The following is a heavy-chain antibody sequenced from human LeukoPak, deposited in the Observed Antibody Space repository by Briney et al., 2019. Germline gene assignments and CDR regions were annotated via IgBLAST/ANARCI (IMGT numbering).Heavy chain of an antibody. D-gene: IGHD6-13*01. CDR2: IIPIFGTA. J-gene: IGHJ4*02. CDR3: ASWMSSSWPFDY. CDR1: GDTFSSYA. V-gene: IGHV1-69*05. Sequence: SVKVSCKASGDTFSSYAISWVRQAPGQGLEWMGGIIPIFGTANYAQKFQGRVTITTDESTSTAYMELSSLRSEDTAVYYCASWMSSSWPFDYWGQGTLVTVSS.